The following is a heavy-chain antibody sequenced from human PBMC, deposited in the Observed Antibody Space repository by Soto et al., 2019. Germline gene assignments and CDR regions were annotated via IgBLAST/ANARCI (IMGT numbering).Heavy chain of an antibody. Sequence: DVQLLESGGGLVQPGGSLRLSCAASGFDFSNYGMSWVRQAPGKGLEWVSAISGTAHASYYAASVKGRFTISRDNSKNTLNLHMNSLRVEDTAVYFCVKDAPQPFSDWGQGTLVTVSS. V-gene: IGHV3-23*01. D-gene: IGHD3-3*02. CDR1: GFDFSNYG. J-gene: IGHJ4*02. CDR3: VKDAPQPFSD. CDR2: ISGTAHAS.